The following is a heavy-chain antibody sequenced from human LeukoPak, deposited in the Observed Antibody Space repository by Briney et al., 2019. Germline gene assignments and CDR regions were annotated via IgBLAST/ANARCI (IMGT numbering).Heavy chain of an antibody. Sequence: SETLSLTCTVSGYSISSAYYWGWIRQPPGKGLEWIGSIYHSGSTYYNASLKSRVTISADTSKNQFSLKLSSVTAADTAVYYCAREAPVVVAASDAFDIWGQGTKVTVSS. CDR2: IYHSGST. V-gene: IGHV4-38-2*02. D-gene: IGHD2-15*01. CDR1: GYSISSAYY. J-gene: IGHJ3*02. CDR3: AREAPVVVAASDAFDI.